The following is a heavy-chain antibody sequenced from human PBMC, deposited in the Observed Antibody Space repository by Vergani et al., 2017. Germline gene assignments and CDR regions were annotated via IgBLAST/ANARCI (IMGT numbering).Heavy chain of an antibody. CDR2: INHSGST. J-gene: IGHJ4*02. CDR1: GGSFSGYY. D-gene: IGHD2-2*02. V-gene: IGHV4-34*01. Sequence: QVQLQQWGAGLLKPSETLSLTCAVYGGSFSGYYWSWIRQPPGKGLEWIGEINHSGSTNYNPSLKSRVTISVDPSKNQFSLKLSSVTAADTAVYYCARGGYCSSTSCYTGGDFDYWGQGTLVTVSS. CDR3: ARGGYCSSTSCYTGGDFDY.